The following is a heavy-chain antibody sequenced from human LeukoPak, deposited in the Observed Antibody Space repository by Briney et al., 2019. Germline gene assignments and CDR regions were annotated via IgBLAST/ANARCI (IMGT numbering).Heavy chain of an antibody. J-gene: IGHJ3*02. CDR2: IWYDASNK. CDR1: GFTFNNYG. Sequence: GRFLRLSCAASGFTFNNYGMHWVRQAPGKGLEWVEVIWYDASNKYYGDSVKGRFTISRDNSKNTLYLQMSSLRAEDTAIYYCARAGEGFDTWGQGTKVTVSS. D-gene: IGHD3-10*01. V-gene: IGHV3-33*01. CDR3: ARAGEGFDT.